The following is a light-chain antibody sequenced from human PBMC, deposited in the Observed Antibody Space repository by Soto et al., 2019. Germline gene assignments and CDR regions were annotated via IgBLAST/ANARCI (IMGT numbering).Light chain of an antibody. CDR2: DAS. CDR1: QSVSSN. Sequence: EIVMTQSPATLSVSPGERATLSCRASQSVSSNLAWYQQKPGQAPRLLMYDASSRATGVPARFSGSGSGTEFTLSISSLQSEDFAVYYCQQYDKWPWTFGQGTKVDIK. CDR3: QQYDKWPWT. J-gene: IGKJ1*01. V-gene: IGKV3-15*01.